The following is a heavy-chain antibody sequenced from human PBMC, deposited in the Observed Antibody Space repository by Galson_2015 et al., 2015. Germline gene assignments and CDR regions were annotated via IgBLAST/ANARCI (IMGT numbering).Heavy chain of an antibody. V-gene: IGHV4-59*01. CDR3: ARVRRDGYNLDY. Sequence: ETLSLACTVSGGSISSYYWSWIRQPPGKGLEWVGYIYYSGNTNYNPSLKSRVTISVDTSKNQFSLKLSSVTAADTAVYYCARVRRDGYNLDYWGQGTLVTVSS. CDR1: GGSISSYY. D-gene: IGHD5-24*01. J-gene: IGHJ4*02. CDR2: IYYSGNT.